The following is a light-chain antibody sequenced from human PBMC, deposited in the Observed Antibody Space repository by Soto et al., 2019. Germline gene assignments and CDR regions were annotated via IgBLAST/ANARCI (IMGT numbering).Light chain of an antibody. CDR1: QDISNY. CDR2: DAS. CDR3: QKYDSPPRT. Sequence: DIQMTQSPSSLSASVGDRVTISCQASQDISNYLNWYQHKEGKAPKLLIYDASNLETGVPSRFSGSGSGTDFTLTISSLQPEDIATYYCQKYDSPPRTFGPGTKVDIK. V-gene: IGKV1-33*01. J-gene: IGKJ3*01.